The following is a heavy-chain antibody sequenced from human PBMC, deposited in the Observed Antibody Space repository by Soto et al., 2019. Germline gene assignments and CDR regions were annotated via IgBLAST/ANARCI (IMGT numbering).Heavy chain of an antibody. CDR1: GFTFSSYS. V-gene: IGHV3-21*01. Sequence: GGSLRLSCAASGFTFSSYSMNWVRQAPGKGLEWVSSISSSSSYIYYADSVKGRFTISRDNAKNSLYLQMNSLRAEDTAVYYCARGPYYDSSGYSWFDYWGQGTLVTVSS. D-gene: IGHD3-22*01. CDR2: ISSSSSYI. CDR3: ARGPYYDSSGYSWFDY. J-gene: IGHJ4*02.